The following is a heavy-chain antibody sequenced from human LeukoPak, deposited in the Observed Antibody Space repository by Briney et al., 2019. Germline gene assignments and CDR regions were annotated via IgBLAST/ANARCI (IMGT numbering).Heavy chain of an antibody. CDR1: GFTFSSYA. V-gene: IGHV3-23*01. CDR2: ISGSGGST. D-gene: IGHD6-19*01. CDR3: AKLPWVAGTGYFDY. J-gene: IGHJ4*02. Sequence: GGSLRLSCAASGFTFSSYAMSWVRQAPGKGLEWVSAISGSGGSTYYADSVKGRFTISRDNSKNTPYLQMNSLRAEDRAVYYCAKLPWVAGTGYFDYWGQGTLVTVSS.